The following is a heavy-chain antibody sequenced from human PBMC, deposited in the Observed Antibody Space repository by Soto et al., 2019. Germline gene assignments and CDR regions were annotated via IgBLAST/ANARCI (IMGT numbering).Heavy chain of an antibody. CDR1: GFTFSSYS. CDR3: ARGFGSYDFWSGGDAFEI. Sequence: GSLRLSCAASGFTFSSYSMNWVRQAPGKGLEWVSYISSSSSTIYYADSVKGRFTISRDNAKNSLYLQMNSLRAEDAAVYYCARGFGSYDFWSGGDAFEIWGQGTMVTVSS. J-gene: IGHJ3*02. CDR2: ISSSSSTI. D-gene: IGHD3-3*01. V-gene: IGHV3-48*01.